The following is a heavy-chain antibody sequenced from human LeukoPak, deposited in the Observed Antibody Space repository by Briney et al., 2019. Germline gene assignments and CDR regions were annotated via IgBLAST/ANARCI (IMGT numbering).Heavy chain of an antibody. V-gene: IGHV4-59*01. J-gene: IGHJ4*02. Sequence: SETLSLTCTVSGGSISGSYWSWIRQSPGKGREWFRYIYDSGTTNYNPSLKSRVTISIDTSKNQFSLNLSSVTAADTAVYYCARMERPTTIPGYYFDYWGQGMLVTVSS. D-gene: IGHD5-24*01. CDR2: IYDSGTT. CDR1: GGSISGSY. CDR3: ARMERPTTIPGYYFDY.